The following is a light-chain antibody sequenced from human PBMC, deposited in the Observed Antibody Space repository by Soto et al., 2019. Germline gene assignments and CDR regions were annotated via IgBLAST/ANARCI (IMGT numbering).Light chain of an antibody. CDR2: WAS. CDR3: QQYYDTLFT. Sequence: DIVMTQSPDSLAVSLGERATINCKSSQSVLYSSNNKNYLAWYQQKPGQPPKLLIYWASTRESGGPDRFSGSGSGKDFTLTISSLQAEDVAVYYCQQYYDTLFTFGPGTKVDIK. V-gene: IGKV4-1*01. J-gene: IGKJ3*01. CDR1: QSVLYSSNNKNY.